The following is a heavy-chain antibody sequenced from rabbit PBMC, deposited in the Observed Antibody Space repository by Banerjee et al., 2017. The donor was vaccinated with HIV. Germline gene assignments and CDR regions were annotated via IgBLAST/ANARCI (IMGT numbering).Heavy chain of an antibody. D-gene: IGHD4-2*01. CDR1: GFSFSNGYV. J-gene: IGHJ4*01. Sequence: QEQLEESGGDLVKPEGSLTLTCTASGFSFSNGYVMCWVRQAPGKGLEWIACINTISGDTVYATWAKGRFTISKASWTTVTLQMTSLTAADTATYFCARESDAGVNGYMDLGLWGPGTLVTVS. CDR2: INTISGDT. V-gene: IGHV1S45*01. CDR3: ARESDAGVNGYMDLGL.